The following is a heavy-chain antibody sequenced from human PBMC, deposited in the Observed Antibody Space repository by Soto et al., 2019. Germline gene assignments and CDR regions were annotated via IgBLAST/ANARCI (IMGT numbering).Heavy chain of an antibody. V-gene: IGHV3-21*01. D-gene: IGHD6-13*01. CDR3: AKEYGSTWIDH. CDR1: GFTFSIFA. Sequence: GGSLRLSCAASGFTFSIFAMSWVRQSPGKGLEWVSSISSSSSYIYYADSVKGRFTISRDNAKNSLYLQMNSLRAEDTAVYYCAKEYGSTWIDHWGQGTPVTVSS. CDR2: ISSSSSYI. J-gene: IGHJ4*02.